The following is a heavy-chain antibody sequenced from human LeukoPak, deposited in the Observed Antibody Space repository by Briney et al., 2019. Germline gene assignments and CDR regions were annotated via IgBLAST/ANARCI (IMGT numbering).Heavy chain of an antibody. CDR3: ARILAARDYYYGMDV. V-gene: IGHV3-13*01. D-gene: IGHD6-6*01. CDR2: IGTAGDT. J-gene: IGHJ6*02. Sequence: PGGSLRLSCAASGFTFSSYDMHWVRQATGKGLEWVSAIGTAGDTYYPGSVKGRFTISRENAKNSLYLQMNSLRAGDTAVYYCARILAARDYYYGMDVWGQGTTVTVSS. CDR1: GFTFSSYD.